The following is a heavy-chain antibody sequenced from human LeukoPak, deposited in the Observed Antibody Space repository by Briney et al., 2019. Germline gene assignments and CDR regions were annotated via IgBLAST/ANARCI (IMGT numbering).Heavy chain of an antibody. J-gene: IGHJ4*02. CDR1: GYSFTCYW. CDR2: IYPGDSDT. Sequence: GESLKISCKGSGYSFTCYWIGWVRQMPGRGLEWMGIIYPGDSDTRYSPSFQGQVTISADKSINTAYLQWSSLKASDTAIYYCARRVEGGYYNYWGQGTLVTVSS. V-gene: IGHV5-51*01. CDR3: ARRVEGGYYNY. D-gene: IGHD3-10*01.